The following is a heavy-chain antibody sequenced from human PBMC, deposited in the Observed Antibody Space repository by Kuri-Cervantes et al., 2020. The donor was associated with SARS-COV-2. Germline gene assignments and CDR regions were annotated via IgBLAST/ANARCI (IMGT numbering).Heavy chain of an antibody. Sequence: GESLEIYCAASGFTFSSYGMHWVRQAPGKGLEWVAVISYDGSNKYYADSVKGRFTISRDNAKNSLYLQMNSLRDEDTAVYYCARDLRPLELYCYYGMDVWGQGTTVTVSS. J-gene: IGHJ6*02. V-gene: IGHV3-30*03. D-gene: IGHD4-17*01. CDR1: GFTFSSYG. CDR2: ISYDGSNK. CDR3: ARDLRPLELYCYYGMDV.